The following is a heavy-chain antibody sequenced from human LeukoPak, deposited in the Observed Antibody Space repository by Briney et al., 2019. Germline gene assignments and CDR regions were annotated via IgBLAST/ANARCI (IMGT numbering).Heavy chain of an antibody. D-gene: IGHD3-10*01. CDR1: AFIFSGHW. CDR3: ARDIESIGEAFDI. V-gene: IGHV3-53*01. J-gene: IGHJ3*02. CDR2: IYSGGST. Sequence: GGSLRLSCEGSAFIFSGHWMNWVRQTPGKGLEWVSVIYSGGSTYYADSVKGRFTISRDNSKNTLYLQMNSLRAEDTAVYYCARDIESIGEAFDIWGQGTMVTVSS.